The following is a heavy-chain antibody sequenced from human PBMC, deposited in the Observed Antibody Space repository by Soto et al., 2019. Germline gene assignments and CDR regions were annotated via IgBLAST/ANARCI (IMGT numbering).Heavy chain of an antibody. J-gene: IGHJ4*02. CDR2: VSGSGATT. D-gene: IGHD6-19*01. CDR1: GFTFSSYA. CDR3: AKEGWVD. Sequence: EVQLLESGGGLVQPGGSLRLSCVASGFTFSSYAMTWVRQAPGKGLEWVSTVSGSGATTYYADSVKGRFTISRDNSKNTVYLQMNSLRAEDTAVYYCAKEGWVDWGQGTLVTVSS. V-gene: IGHV3-23*01.